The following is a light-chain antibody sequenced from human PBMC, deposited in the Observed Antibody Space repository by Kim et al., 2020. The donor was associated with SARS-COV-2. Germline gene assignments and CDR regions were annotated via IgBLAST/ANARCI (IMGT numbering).Light chain of an antibody. J-gene: IGKJ2*01. V-gene: IGKV3-11*01. CDR2: DAS. Sequence: SFPPGQSAPPPLRACQSVRTFFSLYQHNPCPAPRLLIYDASNSATGIPAMFSGSGSGTDFTLTISSLEPEDFAVYYCQQRSNWPRTFGQGTNLEI. CDR1: QSVRTF. CDR3: QQRSNWPRT.